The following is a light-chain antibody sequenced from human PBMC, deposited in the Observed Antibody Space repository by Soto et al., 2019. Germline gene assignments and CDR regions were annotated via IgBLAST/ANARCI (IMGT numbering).Light chain of an antibody. CDR1: SSDVGGYNY. V-gene: IGLV2-14*01. J-gene: IGLJ1*01. CDR3: SSYTSSILYV. CDR2: DVS. Sequence: QSALTQPASVSGSPGQSITISCTGTSSDVGGYNYVSWYQQHPGKAPKLMIYDVSNRPSGVSNRFSGSKSGNTASLTISGLLAEDQADYYCSSYTSSILYVFGPGTKLTVL.